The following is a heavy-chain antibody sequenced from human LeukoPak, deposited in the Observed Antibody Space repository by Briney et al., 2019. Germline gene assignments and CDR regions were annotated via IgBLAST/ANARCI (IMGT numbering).Heavy chain of an antibody. J-gene: IGHJ4*02. CDR3: ARVEYSSSPHFDY. V-gene: IGHV3-23*01. CDR1: GFTFSSYA. D-gene: IGHD6-6*01. Sequence: GGSLRLSCAASGFTFSSYAMSWVRQAPGKGLEWVSAISGSGGSTYYADSVKGRFTISRDNSKNTLFLQMNSLRAEDTAVYYCARVEYSSSPHFDYWGQGTLVTVSS. CDR2: ISGSGGST.